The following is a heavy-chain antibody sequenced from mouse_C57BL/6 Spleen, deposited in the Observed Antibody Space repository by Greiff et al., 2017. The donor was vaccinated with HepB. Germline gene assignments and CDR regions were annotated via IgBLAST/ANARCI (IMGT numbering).Heavy chain of an antibody. J-gene: IGHJ4*01. Sequence: VQLQQSGPVLVKPGASVKMSCKASGYTFTDYYMNWVKQSHGKSLEWIGVINPYNGGTSYNQKFKGKATLTVDKSSSTAYMELNSLTSEDSAVYYCARNYGSSGDYAMDYWGQGTSVTVSS. CDR2: INPYNGGT. V-gene: IGHV1-19*01. CDR1: GYTFTDYY. D-gene: IGHD1-1*01. CDR3: ARNYGSSGDYAMDY.